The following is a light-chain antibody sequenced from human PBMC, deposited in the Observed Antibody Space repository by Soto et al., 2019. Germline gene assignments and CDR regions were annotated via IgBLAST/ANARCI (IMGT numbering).Light chain of an antibody. CDR2: TAS. Sequence: IHMTQSPSTRSALVGNTVTIPGRARQSISSWLAWYQQKPGKAPKLLIYTASNLESGVPSRFRGSGSGTEFTLTITNLQPDDFATYYCQQYNSQSTFGQGTKVDIK. J-gene: IGKJ1*01. CDR1: QSISSW. CDR3: QQYNSQST. V-gene: IGKV1-5*03.